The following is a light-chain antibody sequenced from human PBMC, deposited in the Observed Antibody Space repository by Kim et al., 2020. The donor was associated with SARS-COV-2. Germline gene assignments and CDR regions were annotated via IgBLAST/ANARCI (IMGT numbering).Light chain of an antibody. J-gene: IGKJ2*01. V-gene: IGKV3-20*01. CDR2: GAS. CDR1: QSVSSSY. CDR3: QQYET. Sequence: EIVLTQSPGTLSLSPGERATLPCRASQSVSSSYLAWYQQKPGQAPRLLIYGASSRATGIPDRFSGSGSGTDFTLTISRLDPEDFAVYYCQQYETLGQGTKLEI.